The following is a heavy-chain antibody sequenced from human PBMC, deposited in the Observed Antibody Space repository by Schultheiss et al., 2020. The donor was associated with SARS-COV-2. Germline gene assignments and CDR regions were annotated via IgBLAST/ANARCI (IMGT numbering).Heavy chain of an antibody. V-gene: IGHV4-34*01. CDR2: INHSGST. CDR3: AAYDFWSTYGMDV. D-gene: IGHD3-3*01. Sequence: SETLSLTCTVSGGSISSYYWSWIRQPPGKGLEWIGEINHSGSTNYNPSLKSRVTISVDKSKNQFSLKLSSVTAADTAVYYCAAYDFWSTYGMDVWGQGTTVTVSS. J-gene: IGHJ6*02. CDR1: GGSISSYY.